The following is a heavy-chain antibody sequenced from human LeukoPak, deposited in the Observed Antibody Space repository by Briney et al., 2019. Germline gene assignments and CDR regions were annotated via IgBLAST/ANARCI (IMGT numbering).Heavy chain of an antibody. V-gene: IGHV3-33*03. D-gene: IGHD2-2*01. CDR2: IWYDGGKK. CDR1: GFIFDTYG. Sequence: GGSLRLSCAASGFIFDTYGMHWVRQAPGKGLEWVAVIWYDGGKKYYADSVKGRFTISRDNSKNSLYLQMNSLRAEDTAVYYCARRYCSSTSCLIDYWGQGTLVTVSS. CDR3: ARRYCSSTSCLIDY. J-gene: IGHJ4*02.